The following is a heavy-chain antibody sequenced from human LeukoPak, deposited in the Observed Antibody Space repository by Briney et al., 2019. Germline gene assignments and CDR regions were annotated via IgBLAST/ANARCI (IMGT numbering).Heavy chain of an antibody. CDR1: GGSITSYY. CDR2: VYTSGST. CDR3: ARTECGGDCQYEYYFDY. D-gene: IGHD2-21*02. J-gene: IGHJ4*02. V-gene: IGHV4-4*07. Sequence: SEPLTLPCTVSGGSITSYYSSWVGQPAGQGLEWIGRVYTSGSTNYNPSLTSRVTMSVDTSKNQFSLKLSSVTAADTAVYYCARTECGGDCQYEYYFDYWGQGTLVTVSS.